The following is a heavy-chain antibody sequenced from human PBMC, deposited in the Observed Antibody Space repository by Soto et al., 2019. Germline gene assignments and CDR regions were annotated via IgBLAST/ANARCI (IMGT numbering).Heavy chain of an antibody. V-gene: IGHV3-23*01. CDR2: ITGSGDNT. Sequence: GGSLRLSCAASGYTFGSHAMSWVRQAPGKGLEWVSSITGSGDNTYYADSVKGRFTVSRDNSKNTPYLQMNSLRAEDTAVYYCARAIIAGGAFDIWGQGTMVTVSS. CDR3: ARAIIAGGAFDI. CDR1: GYTFGSHA. D-gene: IGHD6-13*01. J-gene: IGHJ3*02.